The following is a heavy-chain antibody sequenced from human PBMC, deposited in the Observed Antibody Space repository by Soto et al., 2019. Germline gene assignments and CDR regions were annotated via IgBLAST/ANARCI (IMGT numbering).Heavy chain of an antibody. CDR3: GSPRSGPSPDVGH. J-gene: IGHJ4*01. D-gene: IGHD2-15*01. CDR1: VFSVDTTYC. Sequence: ASVKVSCKASVFSVDTTYCIHWVRRAPGQGPEWMGSINPNSGDTNYAQNFQGRVTMTRDTSISTAYMEVSSLTSDDTAVYYCGSPRSGPSPDVGHWGHGTVVTVSS. V-gene: IGHV1-2*02. CDR2: INPNSGDT.